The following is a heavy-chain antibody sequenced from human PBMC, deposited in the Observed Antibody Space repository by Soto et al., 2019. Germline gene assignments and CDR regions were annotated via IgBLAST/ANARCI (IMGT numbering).Heavy chain of an antibody. D-gene: IGHD3-22*01. Sequence: GGSLRLSCAASGFTFSAYAMSWVRQAPGEGLEWISIISGSGGSTYYADSVKGRFTISRDNSKNTLYLQMTSLRAEDTAIYYCTKARDIVVITTTLDSWGQGTLVTVSS. CDR2: ISGSGGST. CDR3: TKARDIVVITTTLDS. V-gene: IGHV3-23*01. J-gene: IGHJ4*02. CDR1: GFTFSAYA.